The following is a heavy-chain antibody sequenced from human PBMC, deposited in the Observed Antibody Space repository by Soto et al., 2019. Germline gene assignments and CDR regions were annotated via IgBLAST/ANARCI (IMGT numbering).Heavy chain of an antibody. V-gene: IGHV4-39*01. CDR2: IYYSGST. CDR3: ARLVLERRSYYMDV. J-gene: IGHJ6*03. CDR1: GGSISSSSYY. D-gene: IGHD1-1*01. Sequence: PSETLSLTCTVSGGSISSSSYYWGWIRQPPGKGLEWIGSIYYSGSTYYNPSLKSRVTISVDTSKNQFSLKLSSVTAADTAVYYCARLVLERRSYYMDVWVKGTTVTVSS.